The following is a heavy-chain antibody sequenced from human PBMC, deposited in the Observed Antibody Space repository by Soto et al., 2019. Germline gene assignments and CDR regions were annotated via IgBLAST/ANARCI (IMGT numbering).Heavy chain of an antibody. D-gene: IGHD2-15*01. Sequence: SETLSLTCTVSGGSVSSGSYYWSWIRQPPGKGLEWIGYIYYSGSTNYNPSLKSRVTISVDTSKNQFSLKLSSVTAADTAVYYCARGEGDVAATLIDRRNWFDPWGQGTLVTVSS. J-gene: IGHJ5*02. V-gene: IGHV4-61*01. CDR1: GGSVSSGSYY. CDR2: IYYSGST. CDR3: ARGEGDVAATLIDRRNWFDP.